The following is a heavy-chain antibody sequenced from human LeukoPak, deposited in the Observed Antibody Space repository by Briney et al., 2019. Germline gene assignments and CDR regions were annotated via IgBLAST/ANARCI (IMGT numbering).Heavy chain of an antibody. CDR3: ARHLYGGDY. CDR2: ISGSGSTI. CDR1: XXXXSSYE. J-gene: IGHJ4*02. D-gene: IGHD4-17*01. V-gene: IGHV3-48*03. Sequence: GGSLRLSCAASXXXXSSYEMNWVXXAPXXXLEWVSYISGSGSTIYYADSVKGRFTISRDNAKNSLYLQMNSLRAEDTAVYYCARHLYGGDYWGQGTLVTVSS.